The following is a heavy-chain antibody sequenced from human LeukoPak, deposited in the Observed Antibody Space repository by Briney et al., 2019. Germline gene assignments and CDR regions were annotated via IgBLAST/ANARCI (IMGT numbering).Heavy chain of an antibody. CDR1: GFTFSSYG. Sequence: GGSLRLSCAASGFTFSSYGMHWVRQAPGTGLEWVAGISYDGSNKYYADSVKGRFTISRDNFKNTLYLQMNSLRAEDTAVYYCVKDDREDAFDIWGQGTIVTVSS. CDR3: VKDDREDAFDI. J-gene: IGHJ3*02. V-gene: IGHV3-30*18. CDR2: ISYDGSNK.